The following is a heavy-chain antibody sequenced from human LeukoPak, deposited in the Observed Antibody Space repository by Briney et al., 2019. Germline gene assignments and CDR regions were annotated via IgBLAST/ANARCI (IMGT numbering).Heavy chain of an antibody. D-gene: IGHD2-15*01. CDR3: ARMVVAADNWFDP. CDR1: GGSISSGGYY. CDR2: IYYSGST. Sequence: PSETLSLTCTVSGGSISSGGYYWSWIRQHPGKGLEWIGYIYYSGSTYYNPSLKSRVTISVDTSKNQFSLKLSSVTAADTAVYYCARMVVAADNWFDPWGQGTLVTVSS. V-gene: IGHV4-31*03. J-gene: IGHJ5*02.